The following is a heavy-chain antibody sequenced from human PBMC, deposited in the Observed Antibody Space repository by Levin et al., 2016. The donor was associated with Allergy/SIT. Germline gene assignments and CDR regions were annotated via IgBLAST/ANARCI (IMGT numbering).Heavy chain of an antibody. CDR3: ATQRGSYDSYYYYYMDV. CDR1: GYTFTSYG. V-gene: IGHV1-18*01. D-gene: IGHD3-16*01. Sequence: ASVKVSCKASGYTFTSYGINWVRQAPGQGLEWMGWISAYNGNTNYAQKLQGRVTMTTDTSTSTAYMELRSLRSDDTAVYYCATQRGSYDSYYYYYMDVWGKGTTVTVSS. CDR2: ISAYNGNT. J-gene: IGHJ6*03.